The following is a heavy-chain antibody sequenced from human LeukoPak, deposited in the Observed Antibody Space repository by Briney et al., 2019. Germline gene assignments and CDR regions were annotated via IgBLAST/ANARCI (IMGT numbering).Heavy chain of an antibody. CDR3: ARDPAGDTAMVTSFDY. D-gene: IGHD5-18*01. V-gene: IGHV3-30-3*01. J-gene: IGHJ4*02. Sequence: SGGSLRLSCAASGFTFSSYAMHWVRQAPGKGLEWVAVISYDGSNKYYADSVKGRFTISRDNSKNTLYLQMNSLRAEDTAVYYCARDPAGDTAMVTSFDYWGQGTLVTVSS. CDR2: ISYDGSNK. CDR1: GFTFSSYA.